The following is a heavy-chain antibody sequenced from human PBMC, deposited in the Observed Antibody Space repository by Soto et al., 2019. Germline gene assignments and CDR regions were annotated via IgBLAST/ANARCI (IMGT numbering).Heavy chain of an antibody. CDR3: AKDGGAKPGPLDI. D-gene: IGHD1-26*01. CDR1: GFTFSSYA. J-gene: IGHJ3*02. V-gene: IGHV3-23*01. Sequence: GGSLSLSCAASGFTFSSYAMSWVRQAPGKGLEWVSAISGSGGSTYYADSVKGRFTISRDNSKNTLYPQMNSLRAEDTAVYYCAKDGGAKPGPLDIWGQGTMVTVSS. CDR2: ISGSGGST.